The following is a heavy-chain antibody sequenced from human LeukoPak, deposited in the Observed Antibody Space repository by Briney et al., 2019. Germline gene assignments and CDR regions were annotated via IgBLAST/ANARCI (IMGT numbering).Heavy chain of an antibody. CDR2: ISYDDGGNK. Sequence: GRSLRLSCAASGFAFSTYALHWVRQAPGKGLEWVAVISYDDGGNKYYADSVKGRFTISRDNSKNTLYLQMNSLRTEDTAVYYCARDRAVTQDWVEFDPWGQGTLVTVSS. CDR3: ARDRAVTQDWVEFDP. D-gene: IGHD4-17*01. J-gene: IGHJ5*02. CDR1: GFAFSTYA. V-gene: IGHV3-30*04.